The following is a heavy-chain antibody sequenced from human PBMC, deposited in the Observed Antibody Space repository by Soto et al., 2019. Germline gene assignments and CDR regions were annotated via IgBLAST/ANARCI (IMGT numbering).Heavy chain of an antibody. J-gene: IGHJ6*02. CDR3: ARDREFTVTYYYYYGMDV. CDR2: TYYRSKWYN. D-gene: IGHD4-17*01. CDR1: GDSVSSNSAA. Sequence: SQTLSLTCAISGDSVSSNSAAWNWIRQSPSRGLEWLGRTYYRSKWYNDYAVSVKSRITINPDTSKNQFSLQLNSVTPEDTAVYYCARDREFTVTYYYYYGMDVWGQGTTVTVSS. V-gene: IGHV6-1*01.